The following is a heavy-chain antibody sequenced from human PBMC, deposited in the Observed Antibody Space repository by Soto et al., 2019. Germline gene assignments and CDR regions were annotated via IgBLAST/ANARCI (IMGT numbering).Heavy chain of an antibody. CDR1: GFTFSSYG. CDR3: YMIVVVNRRFAFDI. Sequence: QVQLVESGGGVVQPGRSPRLSCAASGFTFSSYGMHWVRQAPGKGLEWVAVIWYDGSNKYYADSVKGRFTISRDNSKNTLYLQMNSLRAEDTAVYYCYMIVVVNRRFAFDIWGQGTMVTVSS. D-gene: IGHD3-22*01. CDR2: IWYDGSNK. J-gene: IGHJ3*02. V-gene: IGHV3-33*01.